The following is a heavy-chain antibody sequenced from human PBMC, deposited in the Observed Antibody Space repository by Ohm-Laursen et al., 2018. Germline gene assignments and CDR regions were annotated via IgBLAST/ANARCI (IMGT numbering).Heavy chain of an antibody. J-gene: IGHJ6*02. CDR2: INQSGST. CDR3: ARGSGFFKLDV. Sequence: GTLSLTCSVSGDSISAHYWNWIRQPPGKGLEWIGEINQSGSTKYNPSLKRRVTLSADSSNSQFSLRLTSVTATDTATYYCARGSGFFKLDVWGQGTTVTVSS. V-gene: IGHV4-34*01. D-gene: IGHD6-19*01. CDR1: GDSISAHY.